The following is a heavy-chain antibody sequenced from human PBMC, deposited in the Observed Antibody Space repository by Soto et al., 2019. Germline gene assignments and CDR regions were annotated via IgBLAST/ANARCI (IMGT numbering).Heavy chain of an antibody. Sequence: PSETLSLTCGVSGGSITSNNWWSWVRQPPGTGLEWIGEINHSGSTNYNPSLKSRVTISVDTSKSQFSLKLSSVTAADTAIYYCARGVSNYDFWSGYSHYYYYMDVWGKGTTVTVSS. V-gene: IGHV4-4*02. D-gene: IGHD3-3*01. CDR2: INHSGST. J-gene: IGHJ6*03. CDR3: ARGVSNYDFWSGYSHYYYYMDV. CDR1: GGSITSNNW.